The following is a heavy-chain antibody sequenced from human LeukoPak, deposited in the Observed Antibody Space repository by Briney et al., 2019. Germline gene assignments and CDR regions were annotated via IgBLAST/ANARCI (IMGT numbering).Heavy chain of an antibody. D-gene: IGHD3-10*01. V-gene: IGHV3-9*01. J-gene: IGHJ4*02. CDR2: ISWNSGSI. Sequence: PGRSLRLSCAASGFTFDDYAMHWVRQAPGKGLEWVSGISWNSGSIGYADSVKGRFTISRDNAKNSLYLQMNSLRAEDTAVYYCARGRYYYGSGSRDYWGQGTLVTVSS. CDR1: GFTFDDYA. CDR3: ARGRYYYGSGSRDY.